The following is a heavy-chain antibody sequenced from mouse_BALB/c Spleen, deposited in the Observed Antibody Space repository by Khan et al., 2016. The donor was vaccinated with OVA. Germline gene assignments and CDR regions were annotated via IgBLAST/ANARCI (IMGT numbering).Heavy chain of an antibody. CDR2: IYPGSGST. V-gene: IGHV1-55*01. Sequence: QVQLKESGAELVKPGTSVKLSCKASGYNFTSYWINWVELRPGQGLVWSGHIYPGSGSTYYNEKFKSKATLTVDTSSSTAYMQLSSLAAEDSALYYCARRAYYGSSVAYWGQGTLVTVSA. D-gene: IGHD1-1*01. CDR1: GYNFTSYW. J-gene: IGHJ3*01. CDR3: ARRAYYGSSVAY.